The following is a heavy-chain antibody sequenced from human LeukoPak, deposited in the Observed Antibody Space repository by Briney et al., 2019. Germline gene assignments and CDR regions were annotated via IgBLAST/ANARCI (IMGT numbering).Heavy chain of an antibody. D-gene: IGHD5-18*01. Sequence: GGSQRLSCAASGFSFSSYEMNWVRQSPGKSLEWISYISASGTVTHYADSVEGRFTISRDNAKSSLYLQMNSLRAEDTAVYYCARTSRGHNYGFFDSWGQGTLVTVSS. CDR3: ARTSRGHNYGFFDS. J-gene: IGHJ4*02. CDR1: GFSFSSYE. CDR2: ISASGTVT. V-gene: IGHV3-48*03.